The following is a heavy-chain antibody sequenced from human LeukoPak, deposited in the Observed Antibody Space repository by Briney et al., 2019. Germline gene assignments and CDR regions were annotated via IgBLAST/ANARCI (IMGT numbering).Heavy chain of an antibody. CDR2: INSDGRGT. J-gene: IGHJ6*03. Sequence: GGSLRLSCAASGFTISNHWMHWVRQAPGKGLVWVSRINSDGRGTSYAHSLKGRFTISRDNAKNTLYLQMSSLRPDDTAVYYCAREVEVVPATMGAYYYYYMDVWGKGTTVTVSS. CDR1: GFTISNHW. V-gene: IGHV3-74*01. CDR3: AREVEVVPATMGAYYYYYMDV. D-gene: IGHD2-2*01.